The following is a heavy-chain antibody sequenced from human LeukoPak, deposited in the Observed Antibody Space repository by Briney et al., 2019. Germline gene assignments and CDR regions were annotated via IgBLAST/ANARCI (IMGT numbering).Heavy chain of an antibody. D-gene: IGHD3-16*02. CDR2: IKQDGSEK. CDR1: GFTFSSYW. Sequence: GGSLRLSCAASGFTFSSYWMSWVRQAPRKGLEWVANIKQDGSEKYYVDSVKGRFTISRDNAKNSLYLQMNSLRAEDTAVYYCAREKLYYDHVWGSYRESYSFDSWGQGTLVTVSS. CDR3: AREKLYYDHVWGSYRESYSFDS. V-gene: IGHV3-7*01. J-gene: IGHJ4*02.